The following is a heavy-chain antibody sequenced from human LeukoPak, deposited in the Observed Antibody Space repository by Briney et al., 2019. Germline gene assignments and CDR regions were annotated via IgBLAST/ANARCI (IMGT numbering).Heavy chain of an antibody. V-gene: IGHV4-34*01. J-gene: IGHJ6*02. D-gene: IGHD6-19*01. Sequence: PSETLSLTCAVYGVSFSGYYWSWIRQPPGKGLEWIGEINHSGSTNYNPSLKSRVTISVDTSKNQFSLKLSSVTAADTAVYYCARTPLEQWLGYYYYYGMDVWGQGTTVTVSS. CDR1: GVSFSGYY. CDR2: INHSGST. CDR3: ARTPLEQWLGYYYYYGMDV.